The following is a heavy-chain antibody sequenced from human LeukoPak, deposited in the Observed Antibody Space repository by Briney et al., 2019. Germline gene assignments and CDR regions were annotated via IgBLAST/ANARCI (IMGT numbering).Heavy chain of an antibody. CDR3: ASKETITMVRGVMSDY. J-gene: IGHJ4*02. Sequence: ASVKVSCKASGGTFSSYAISWVRQAPGQGLEWMGGIIPIFGTANYAQKFQGRVTITADESTSTAYMELSSLRSEDTAVYYCASKETITMVRGVMSDYWGQGTLVTVSS. CDR1: GGTFSSYA. CDR2: IIPIFGTA. V-gene: IGHV1-69*13. D-gene: IGHD3-10*01.